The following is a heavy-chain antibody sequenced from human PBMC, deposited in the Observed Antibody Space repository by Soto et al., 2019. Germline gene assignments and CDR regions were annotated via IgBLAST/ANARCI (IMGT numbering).Heavy chain of an antibody. CDR1: GYTLTEIS. CDR3: AREAGGSSGYYSYVDY. J-gene: IGHJ4*02. D-gene: IGHD3-22*01. CDR2: ISAYNGNT. V-gene: IGHV1-18*01. Sequence: ASVKFSCKVSGYTLTEISMHWVRQAPGQGLEWMGWISAYNGNTNYAQKLQGRVTMTTDTSTSTAYMELRSLRSDDTAVYYCAREAGGSSGYYSYVDYWGQGTLVTVSS.